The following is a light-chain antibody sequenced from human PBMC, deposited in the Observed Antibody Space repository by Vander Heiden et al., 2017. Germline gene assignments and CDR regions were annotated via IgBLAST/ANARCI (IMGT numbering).Light chain of an antibody. J-gene: IGLJ2*01. Sequence: QSVLPQPPSVSAAPVQTVTVSCTGRSSNIRAGYEVHCFQQLPGTAPKLLIYYNNNRPSGVPDRFSGSKSGTSASLAITGLQAEDEADYYCQSYDSSLSGSEVFGGGTKLTVL. CDR3: QSYDSSLSGSEV. CDR1: SSNIRAGYE. CDR2: YNN. V-gene: IGLV1-40*01.